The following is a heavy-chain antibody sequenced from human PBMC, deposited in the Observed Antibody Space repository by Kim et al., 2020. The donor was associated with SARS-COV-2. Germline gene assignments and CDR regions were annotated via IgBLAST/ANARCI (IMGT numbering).Heavy chain of an antibody. J-gene: IGHJ4*02. D-gene: IGHD3-10*01. CDR3: AKDEGSITMVRDTDSPDY. V-gene: IGHV3-23*01. CDR1: GFTFSSYA. Sequence: GGSLRLSCAASGFTFSSYAMSWVRQAPGKGLEWVSAISGSGGSTYYADSVKGRFTISRDNSKNTLYLQMNSLRAEDTAVYYCAKDEGSITMVRDTDSPDYWGQGTLVTVSS. CDR2: ISGSGGST.